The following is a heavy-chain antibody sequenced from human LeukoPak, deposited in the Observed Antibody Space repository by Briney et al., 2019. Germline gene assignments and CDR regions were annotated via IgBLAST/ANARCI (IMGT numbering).Heavy chain of an antibody. CDR2: INPNSGDT. CDR1: GYTITGYY. J-gene: IGHJ4*02. Sequence: ASVKVSCKASGYTITGYYIHWVRQAPGQGLEWMGWINPNSGDTNYAQKFQGWVTMTRDTSINTAFMELSRLRSDDTAVYYCARDRHWNQGNFDYWGQGTLVTVSS. D-gene: IGHD1-1*01. CDR3: ARDRHWNQGNFDY. V-gene: IGHV1-2*04.